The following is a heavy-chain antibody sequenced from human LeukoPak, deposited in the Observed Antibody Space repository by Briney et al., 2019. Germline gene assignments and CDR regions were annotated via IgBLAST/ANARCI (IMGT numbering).Heavy chain of an antibody. CDR1: GFTFSSYE. V-gene: IGHV3-48*03. J-gene: IGHJ4*02. D-gene: IGHD3-22*01. CDR3: ARDLGYYYDSSGYY. CDR2: ISSSGSTI. Sequence: GGSLRLSCAASGFTFSSYEMNWVRQAPGKGLEWVSYISSSGSTIYYADSVKGRFTISRDNAKNSLYLQMNSLRAEDTAVYYCARDLGYYYDSSGYYWGQGTLVTVSS.